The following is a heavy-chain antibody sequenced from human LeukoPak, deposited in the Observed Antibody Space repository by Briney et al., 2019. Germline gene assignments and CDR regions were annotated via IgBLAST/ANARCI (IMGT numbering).Heavy chain of an antibody. CDR1: GFTFSSYA. CDR2: INGGGGST. Sequence: GGSLRLSCATSGFTFSSYAMSWVRQAPGKGLEWVSAINGGGGSTYYADSVKGRFTVSRDNSKNTLFLQMNSLRAEDTAVYYCARDPDYYGSGSRALDYWGQGTLVTVSS. D-gene: IGHD3-10*01. CDR3: ARDPDYYGSGSRALDY. V-gene: IGHV3-23*01. J-gene: IGHJ4*02.